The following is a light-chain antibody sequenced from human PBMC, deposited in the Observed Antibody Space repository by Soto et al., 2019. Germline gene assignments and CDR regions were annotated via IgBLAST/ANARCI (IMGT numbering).Light chain of an antibody. J-gene: IGKJ2*01. CDR1: QSITSY. Sequence: DIQMTQSPSSLPASVGDRVTITCRASQSITSYLNWYQQKPGKAPKLLIYGASTLQSGVPSRFSGSGYGTDFTLTISSLQPEDFATYYCQQSYSTLYTFGQGNKLEIK. CDR3: QQSYSTLYT. CDR2: GAS. V-gene: IGKV1-39*01.